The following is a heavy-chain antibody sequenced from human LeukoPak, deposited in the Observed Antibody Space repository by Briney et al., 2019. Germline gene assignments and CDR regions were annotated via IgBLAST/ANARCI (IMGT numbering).Heavy chain of an antibody. D-gene: IGHD3-16*01. J-gene: IGHJ3*02. V-gene: IGHV3-21*01. CDR2: ISSSSSYI. CDR1: GFTFSSYS. Sequence: GGSLRLSCAASGFTFSSYSMNWVRQAPGKGLEWVSSISSSSSYIYYADSVKGRFTISRDNAKNSLYLQMNSLRAEDTAVYYCARDMIMITSIDAFDIWGQATMVTVSS. CDR3: ARDMIMITSIDAFDI.